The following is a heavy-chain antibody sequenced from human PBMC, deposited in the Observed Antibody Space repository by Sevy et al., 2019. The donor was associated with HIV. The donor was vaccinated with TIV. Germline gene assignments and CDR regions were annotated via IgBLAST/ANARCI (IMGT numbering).Heavy chain of an antibody. CDR1: GFTFSSYA. V-gene: IGHV3-64D*06. CDR2: ISSNGGST. Sequence: GGSLRLSCSASGFTFSSYAMHWVRQAPGKGLEYVSAISSNGGSTYYADSVKGRFTISRDNSKNTVYLQMSSLRAEDTAVYYCVKDEYSRRQGSFSLDYWGQGTLVTVSS. J-gene: IGHJ4*02. D-gene: IGHD6-6*01. CDR3: VKDEYSRRQGSFSLDY.